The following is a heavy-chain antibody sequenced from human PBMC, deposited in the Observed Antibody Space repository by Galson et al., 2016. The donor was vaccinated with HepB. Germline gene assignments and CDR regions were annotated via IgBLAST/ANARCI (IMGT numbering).Heavy chain of an antibody. CDR3: AREIAVAGHDAFDI. D-gene: IGHD6-19*01. CDR2: IYYSGST. J-gene: IGHJ3*02. Sequence: ETLSLTCTVSGGSISSSSYYWGWIRQPPGKGLEWIGSIYYSGSTNYNPSLKSRVTISVGTSKNQFSLKLSSVTAADTAVYYCAREIAVAGHDAFDIWGQGTMVTVSS. V-gene: IGHV4-39*07. CDR1: GGSISSSSYY.